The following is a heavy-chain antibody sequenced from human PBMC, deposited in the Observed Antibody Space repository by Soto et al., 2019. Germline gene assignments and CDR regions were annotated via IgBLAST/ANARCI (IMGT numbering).Heavy chain of an antibody. CDR3: ARKRITIFGVVIIGENWFDP. CDR2: IYYSGST. CDR1: GGSISSGDYY. Sequence: PSETLSLTCTVSGGSISSGDYYWSWIRQPPGKGLEWIGYIYYSGSTYYNPSLKSRVTISVDTSKNQFSLKLSSVTAADTAVYYCARKRITIFGVVIIGENWFDPWGQGTLVTVSS. J-gene: IGHJ5*02. V-gene: IGHV4-30-4*01. D-gene: IGHD3-3*01.